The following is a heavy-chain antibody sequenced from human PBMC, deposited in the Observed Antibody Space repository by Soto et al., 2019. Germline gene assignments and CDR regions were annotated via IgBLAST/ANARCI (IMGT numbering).Heavy chain of an antibody. Sequence: GGSLRLSCAASGFTFSSYAMSWVRQAPGKGLEWVSAISGSGGSTYYADSVKGRFTISRDNSKNTLYLLMNSLRAEDSAECCCAKGADRRYFDWAYFDYWGQGTLVTVSS. CDR1: GFTFSSYA. J-gene: IGHJ4*02. D-gene: IGHD3-9*01. CDR2: ISGSGGST. V-gene: IGHV3-23*01. CDR3: AKGADRRYFDWAYFDY.